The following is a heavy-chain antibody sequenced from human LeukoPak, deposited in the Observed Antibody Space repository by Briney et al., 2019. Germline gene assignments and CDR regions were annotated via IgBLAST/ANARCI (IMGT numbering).Heavy chain of an antibody. CDR3: ARWPRIAVAGASYYYYYGMDV. Sequence: SETLSLTCTVSGGSLSSYYWSWIPQPAGKGLEWIGRIYTSGSTNYNPSLKSRVTISVDTSKNQFSLKLSSVTAADTAVYYCARWPRIAVAGASYYYYYGMDVWGQGTTVTVSS. V-gene: IGHV4-4*07. J-gene: IGHJ6*02. D-gene: IGHD6-19*01. CDR2: IYTSGST. CDR1: GGSLSSYY.